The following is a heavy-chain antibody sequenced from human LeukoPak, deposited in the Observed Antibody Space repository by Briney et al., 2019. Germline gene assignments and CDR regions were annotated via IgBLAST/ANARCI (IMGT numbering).Heavy chain of an antibody. D-gene: IGHD4-17*01. CDR1: GFTFSSYS. V-gene: IGHV3-48*04. Sequence: GGSLRLSCAASGFTFSSYSMNWVRQAPGKGLEWVSYISSSSSTIYYADSVKGRFTISRDNAKNSLYLQMNSLRAEDTAAYYCARDRGTVTTPPGMDVWGQGTTVTVSS. CDR2: ISSSSSTI. CDR3: ARDRGTVTTPPGMDV. J-gene: IGHJ6*02.